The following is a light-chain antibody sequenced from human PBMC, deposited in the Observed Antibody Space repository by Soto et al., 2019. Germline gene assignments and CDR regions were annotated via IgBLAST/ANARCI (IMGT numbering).Light chain of an antibody. CDR3: QHYNDWPRT. Sequence: EIVMTQSPATLSVSPGERATLSCRASQSVSSNLAWYQQKPGQAPRLLIYGASTRATGIPARFSGSGSGTQFTLTIRSLQSEDFAVYYCQHYNDWPRTFGQGTQVEIK. CDR1: QSVSSN. V-gene: IGKV3-15*01. J-gene: IGKJ1*01. CDR2: GAS.